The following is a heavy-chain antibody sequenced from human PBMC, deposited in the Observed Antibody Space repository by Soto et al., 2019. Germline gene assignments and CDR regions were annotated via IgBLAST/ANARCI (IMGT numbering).Heavy chain of an antibody. CDR2: VYYSGST. V-gene: IGHV4-59*11. D-gene: IGHD6-13*01. CDR1: GGSISSHY. CDR3: ARKGAAASYAHYYMDV. J-gene: IGHJ6*03. Sequence: PSETLSLTCTVSGGSISSHYWSWIRQPPGQGLEWIGYVYYSGSTNYNPSLKSRVTISVDTSRNRFSLNLTSATAADTAVYYCARKGAAASYAHYYMDVWGRGTTVTVSS.